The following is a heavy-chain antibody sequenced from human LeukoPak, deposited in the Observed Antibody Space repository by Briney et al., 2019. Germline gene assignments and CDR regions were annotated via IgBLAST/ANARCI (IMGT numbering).Heavy chain of an antibody. CDR2: SSSSGRNI. D-gene: IGHD4-23*01. J-gene: IGHJ4*02. V-gene: IGHV3-48*03. CDR1: GFTFSGFW. Sequence: GGSLRLSCVASGFTFSGFWISWVSQAPGRWRAWISDSSSSGRNIYHADSVKGRFTISRDNAKNSLYLQMNSLRVEDTGVYYCARVGRSTVGGYWGQGTLVTVSS. CDR3: ARVGRSTVGGY.